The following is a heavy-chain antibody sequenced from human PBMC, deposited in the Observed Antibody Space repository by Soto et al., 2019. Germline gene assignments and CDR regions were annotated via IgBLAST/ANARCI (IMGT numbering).Heavy chain of an antibody. CDR3: ARDCYSIDWYIYLLDY. CDR2: ITFEGSTK. J-gene: IGHJ4*02. Sequence: GGSLRLSCAASGCPFSSSAMHWVRQAPGRGLEWVAVITFEGSTKYYADSVKGRSSISRDNSKNTLYLQMHSLRDEDTAVYYCARDCYSIDWYIYLLDYWCPGTRVRVSS. V-gene: IGHV3-30-3*01. CDR1: GCPFSSSA. D-gene: IGHD6-19*01.